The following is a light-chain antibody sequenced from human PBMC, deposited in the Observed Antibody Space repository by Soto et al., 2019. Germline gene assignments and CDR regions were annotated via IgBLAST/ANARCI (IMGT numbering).Light chain of an antibody. CDR3: QQFNSCPIT. CDR1: QDVRGA. Sequence: AIQLTQSPSSLSASVGDRVTITCRASQDVRGALAWYQQKPGQAPKILIYDVSRLESGVPSRFSGSSSGTDFTLTISSLQPIDFATYYCQQFNSCPITFGQGTRLEIK. J-gene: IGKJ5*01. CDR2: DVS. V-gene: IGKV1-13*02.